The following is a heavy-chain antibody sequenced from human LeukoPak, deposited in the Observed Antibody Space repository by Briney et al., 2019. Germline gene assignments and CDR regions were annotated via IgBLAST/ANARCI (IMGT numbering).Heavy chain of an antibody. J-gene: IGHJ4*02. CDR3: ARDRAYYYGSGSYSLQDY. Sequence: PGGSLRLSCAASGFTFSSYAMSWVRQAPGKGLEWVSAISGSGGSTYYADSVKGRFTISRDNSKNTLYLQMNSLRAEDTAVYYCARDRAYYYGSGSYSLQDYWGQGTLVTVSS. D-gene: IGHD3-10*01. CDR2: ISGSGGST. CDR1: GFTFSSYA. V-gene: IGHV3-23*01.